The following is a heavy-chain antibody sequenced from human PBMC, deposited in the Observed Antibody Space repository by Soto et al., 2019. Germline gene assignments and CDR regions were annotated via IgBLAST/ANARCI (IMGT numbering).Heavy chain of an antibody. J-gene: IGHJ6*02. Sequence: QVQLVQSGGEVTKPGASVKVSCKSSGYTFTSYGVSWVRQAPGQGLEWLGWISVYTGNTKQAQKFQDRVTLTTEASTSTAYMELRSLRSDDTAVYYCARARCTTNMCYTHHFDVWGQGTTVTVSS. CDR1: GYTFTSYG. V-gene: IGHV1-18*04. CDR3: ARARCTTNMCYTHHFDV. D-gene: IGHD2-8*01. CDR2: ISVYTGNT.